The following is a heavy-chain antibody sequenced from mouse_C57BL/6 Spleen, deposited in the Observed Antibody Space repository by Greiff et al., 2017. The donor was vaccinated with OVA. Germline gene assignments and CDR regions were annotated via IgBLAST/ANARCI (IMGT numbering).Heavy chain of an antibody. J-gene: IGHJ4*01. CDR3: ARSADYDAMDY. CDR2: IYPRDGST. V-gene: IGHV1-85*01. CDR1: GYTFTSYD. Sequence: VQLQQSGPELVKPGASVKLSCKASGYTFTSYDINWVKQRPGQGLEWIGWIYPRDGSTKYNEKLKGTATLTVDTSSSTAYMELHSLTSEDSAVYFCARSADYDAMDYWGQGTSVTVSS.